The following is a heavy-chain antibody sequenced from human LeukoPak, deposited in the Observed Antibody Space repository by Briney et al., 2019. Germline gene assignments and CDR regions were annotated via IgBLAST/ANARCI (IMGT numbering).Heavy chain of an antibody. CDR1: GGSFSGYY. CDR2: INHSGST. V-gene: IGHV4-34*01. J-gene: IGHJ6*03. Sequence: SETLSLTCAVYGGSFSGYYWSWIRQPPGKGLEWIGEINHSGSTNYNPSLKSRVTISVDTSKNQFSLKLTSVTAADTAVYYCTRAASSGPLFTYHMDVWGKGTTVTVSS. CDR3: TRAASSGPLFTYHMDV. D-gene: IGHD3-22*01.